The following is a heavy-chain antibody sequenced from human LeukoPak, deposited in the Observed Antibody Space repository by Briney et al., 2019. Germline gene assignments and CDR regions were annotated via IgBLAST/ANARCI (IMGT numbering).Heavy chain of an antibody. CDR2: IKQDGSEK. CDR1: GFTFSSYW. D-gene: IGHD6-13*01. Sequence: GGSLRLSCAASGFTFSSYWMTCVRQAPGKGLEGVANIKQDGSEKYYVDSVKGRFTISRDNAKNSLYLQMNSLRAEDTAVYYCARDQRGIATSTSDYWGQGTLVTVSS. V-gene: IGHV3-7*01. CDR3: ARDQRGIATSTSDY. J-gene: IGHJ4*02.